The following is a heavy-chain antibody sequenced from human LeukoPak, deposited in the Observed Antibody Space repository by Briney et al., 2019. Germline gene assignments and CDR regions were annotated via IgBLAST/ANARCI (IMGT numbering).Heavy chain of an antibody. CDR2: IYYSGST. CDR1: GGSISSGDYY. V-gene: IGHV4-30-4*01. J-gene: IGHJ6*03. Sequence: PSQTLSLTCTVSGGSISSGDYYWSWLRQPPGKGLEWIGYIYYSGSTYYNPSLKSRVTISVDTSKNQFSLKLSSVTAADTAVYYCARVEGSTSCYTGYSSSCGYYYYMDVWGKGTTVTVSS. CDR3: ARVEGSTSCYTGYSSSCGYYYYMDV. D-gene: IGHD2-2*02.